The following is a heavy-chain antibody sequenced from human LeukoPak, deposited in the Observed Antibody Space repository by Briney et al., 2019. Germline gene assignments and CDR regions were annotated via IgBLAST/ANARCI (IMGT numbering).Heavy chain of an antibody. Sequence: GGSLRLSCAASGFTFSSYAMSWVRQAPGKGLEWVSVFSGSGGSTYYADSVKGRFTISRDNFKNTLYLQMNSLRAEDTAVYYCAKGYSSGWKLDYFDYWGQGTLVTVSS. D-gene: IGHD6-19*01. CDR1: GFTFSSYA. CDR3: AKGYSSGWKLDYFDY. V-gene: IGHV3-23*01. CDR2: FSGSGGST. J-gene: IGHJ4*02.